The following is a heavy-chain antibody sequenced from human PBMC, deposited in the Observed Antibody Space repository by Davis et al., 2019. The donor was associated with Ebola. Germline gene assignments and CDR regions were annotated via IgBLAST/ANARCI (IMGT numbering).Heavy chain of an antibody. V-gene: IGHV3-33*01. CDR3: ARELSAFSGYYV. J-gene: IGHJ4*02. D-gene: IGHD3-22*01. CDR2: IWYDGINA. CDR1: GFTLSSNG. Sequence: GESLKISCTASGFTLSSNGMHWVRQAPGKGLEWVAVIWYDGINAYYVDSLKGRFTISRDNSKNTLYLQMNDLRAEDTAVYYCARELSAFSGYYVWGQGTLVTVSS.